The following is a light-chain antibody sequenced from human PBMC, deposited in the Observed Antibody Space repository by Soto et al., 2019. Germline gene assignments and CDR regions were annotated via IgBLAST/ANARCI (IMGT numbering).Light chain of an antibody. J-gene: IGLJ2*01. CDR2: DVS. Sequence: QSVLTQPASVSGSPGQSITISCTGTSSDVGGYNYVSWYQQHPGKAPKLMIYDVSNRPSGVSNRFSGSKSGNTASLTISGLQAEDEAEYYCSSYTSSSTLVVFGGRTKLTVL. V-gene: IGLV2-14*01. CDR3: SSYTSSSTLVV. CDR1: SSDVGGYNY.